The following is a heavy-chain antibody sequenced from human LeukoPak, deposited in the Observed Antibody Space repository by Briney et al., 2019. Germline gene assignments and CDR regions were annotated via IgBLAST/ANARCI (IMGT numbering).Heavy chain of an antibody. J-gene: IGHJ4*02. D-gene: IGHD6-19*01. V-gene: IGHV4-34*01. Sequence: SETLSLTCAFYGWSFSEYYWSWIHEPAGRGQEWIGEINHSGSTNYNPSLKSLVTISVDTSKTPFFLKLSSVTAAVKAVYYFARAVRRAVAGTDYWGQGTLVTVSS. CDR3: ARAVRRAVAGTDY. CDR2: INHSGST. CDR1: GWSFSEYY.